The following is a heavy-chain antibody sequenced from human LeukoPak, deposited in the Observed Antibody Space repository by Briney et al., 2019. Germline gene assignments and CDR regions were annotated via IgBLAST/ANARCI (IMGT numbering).Heavy chain of an antibody. V-gene: IGHV3-9*01. D-gene: IGHD2-15*01. CDR3: AKDIGYCSGGSCYPFPYFDY. CDR1: GFTFYDYA. CDR2: ISWNSGSI. Sequence: GGSLRLSCAASGFTFYDYAMHWVRHAPGKGLEWVSGISWNSGSIGYADSVKGRFTISRDNAKNSLYLQMNSLRAEDTALYYCAKDIGYCSGGSCYPFPYFDYWGQGTLVTVSS. J-gene: IGHJ4*02.